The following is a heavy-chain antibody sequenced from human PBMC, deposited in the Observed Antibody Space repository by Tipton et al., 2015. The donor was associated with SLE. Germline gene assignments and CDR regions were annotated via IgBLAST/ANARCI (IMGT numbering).Heavy chain of an antibody. D-gene: IGHD1-26*01. J-gene: IGHJ3*02. Sequence: TLSLTCTVSGGSISFDYWSWIRQSAGRGLEWIGRIYSSGDRDYNPSLRSRVTISVDMSKNQFSLKRNSVTAADTAVYYCARRQYLGAAFDIWGQGTMVTVSS. CDR3: ARRQYLGAAFDI. V-gene: IGHV4-4*07. CDR1: GGSISFDY. CDR2: IYSSGDR.